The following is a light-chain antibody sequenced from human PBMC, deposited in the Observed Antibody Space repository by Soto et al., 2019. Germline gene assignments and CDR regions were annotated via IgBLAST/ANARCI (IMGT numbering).Light chain of an antibody. CDR2: GAS. Sequence: EIVLTQSPGTLSLSPGERATLSCRASQSVSSNLAWYQQKPGQAPRLLIYGASTRATGIPARFSGSGSGTEFTLTISSLQSEDFAVYYCQQYNNWPPRTFGQGTKVEI. J-gene: IGKJ1*01. CDR1: QSVSSN. V-gene: IGKV3-15*01. CDR3: QQYNNWPPRT.